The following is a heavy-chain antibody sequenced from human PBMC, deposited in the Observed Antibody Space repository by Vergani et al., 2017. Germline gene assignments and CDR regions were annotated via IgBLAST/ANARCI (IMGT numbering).Heavy chain of an antibody. V-gene: IGHV3-9*01. J-gene: IGHJ2*01. D-gene: IGHD3-16*01. CDR1: GFTFQAFA. Sequence: VEAGGGLVQPGGSLRLSCTASGFTFQAFAFHWVRQVSGRGLEWVSGIDRNYGVKNGNSFEGRFSISRANAKKAVFLQMNNLRHEDTALYFCVKDNDYDADGPFDLWGRGTLVTFSS. CDR2: IDRNYGVK. CDR3: VKDNDYDADGPFDL.